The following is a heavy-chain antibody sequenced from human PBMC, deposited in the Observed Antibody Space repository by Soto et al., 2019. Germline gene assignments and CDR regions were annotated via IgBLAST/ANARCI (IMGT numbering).Heavy chain of an antibody. J-gene: IGHJ6*02. CDR2: ISWNSGSI. D-gene: IGHD4-17*01. CDR1: GFTFDDYA. CDR3: AKDMTTVTTSYSYGMDV. V-gene: IGHV3-9*01. Sequence: EVQLVESGGGLVQPGRSLRLSCGASGFTFDDYAMHWVRQAPGKGLEWVSGISWNSGSIGYADSVKGRFTICRDNDKNSLYLEMNSLRAEDTALYYCAKDMTTVTTSYSYGMDVWGQGTTVTVSS.